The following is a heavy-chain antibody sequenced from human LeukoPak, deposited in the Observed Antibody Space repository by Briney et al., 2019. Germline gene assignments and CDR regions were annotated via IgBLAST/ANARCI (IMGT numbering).Heavy chain of an antibody. Sequence: GGSLRLSCAASGFTFSGSAMHWVRQASGKGLEWVSSISSSSSYIYYADSVKGRFTISRDNAKNSLYLQMNSLRAEDTAVYYCARYGHDYGGNRDAFDIWGQGTMVTVSS. CDR2: ISSSSSYI. CDR1: GFTFSGSA. D-gene: IGHD4-23*01. CDR3: ARYGHDYGGNRDAFDI. J-gene: IGHJ3*02. V-gene: IGHV3-21*01.